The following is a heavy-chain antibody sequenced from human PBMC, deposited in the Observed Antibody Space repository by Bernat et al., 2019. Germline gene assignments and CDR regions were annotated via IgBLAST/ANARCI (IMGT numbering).Heavy chain of an antibody. J-gene: IGHJ4*02. CDR3: ARVPPVVVVPAAMAYYFDY. CDR1: GFTFSSYA. CDR2: IKQDGSEK. D-gene: IGHD2-2*01. Sequence: EVQLVESGGGLVQPGGSLRLSCAASGFTFSSYAMSWVRQAPGKGLEWVANIKQDGSEKYYVDSVKGRFTISRDNAKNSLYLQMNSLRAEDTAVYYCARVPPVVVVPAAMAYYFDYWGQGTLVTVSS. V-gene: IGHV3-7*03.